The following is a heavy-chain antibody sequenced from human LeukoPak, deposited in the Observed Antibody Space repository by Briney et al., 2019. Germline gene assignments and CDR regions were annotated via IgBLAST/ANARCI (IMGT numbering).Heavy chain of an antibody. J-gene: IGHJ4*02. D-gene: IGHD2-15*01. Sequence: PSETLSLTCSVSSGSISSYYWSWIRQPPGKGLEWIGYMYYSGGTNYNPSLKSRVTISVDTSKNQISLKLSSVTAADTAVYYCARQAQYCSGGSCRLPLDYWGRGTLVTVSS. V-gene: IGHV4-59*08. CDR2: MYYSGGT. CDR3: ARQAQYCSGGSCRLPLDY. CDR1: SGSISSYY.